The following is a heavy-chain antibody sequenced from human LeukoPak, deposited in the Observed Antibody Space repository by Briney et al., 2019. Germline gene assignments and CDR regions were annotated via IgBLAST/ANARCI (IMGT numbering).Heavy chain of an antibody. CDR2: ISYDGSNK. CDR3: AKDNKLAVAGTRSYFDY. CDR1: GFTFSSYG. V-gene: IGHV3-30*18. D-gene: IGHD6-19*01. Sequence: PGGSLRLSCAASGFTFSSYGMHWVRQAPGKGLEWVAVISYDGSNKYYADSVKGRFTISRDNSKNTLYLQMNSRRAEHTAVYSCAKDNKLAVAGTRSYFDYWGQGTLVTVSS. J-gene: IGHJ4*02.